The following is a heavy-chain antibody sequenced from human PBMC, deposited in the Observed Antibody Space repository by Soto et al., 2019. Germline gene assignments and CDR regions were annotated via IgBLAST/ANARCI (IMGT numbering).Heavy chain of an antibody. Sequence: ASVKVSCKASGYTFTSYGISWVRQAPGQGLEWMGWISANNGNTNYAQKLQGRVTMTTDTSTNTPYMELRSLRSDDTAVYYCGGPLQQPAPNFDYGGRETRVPFS. CDR1: GYTFTSYG. V-gene: IGHV1-18*01. CDR2: ISANNGNT. J-gene: IGHJ4*02. D-gene: IGHD6-13*01. CDR3: GGPLQQPAPNFDY.